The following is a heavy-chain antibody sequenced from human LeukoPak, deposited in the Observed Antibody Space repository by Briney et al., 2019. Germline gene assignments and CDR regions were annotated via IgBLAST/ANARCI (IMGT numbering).Heavy chain of an antibody. CDR2: ISSSSSYI. CDR1: GFIFSNYW. Sequence: PGGSLRLSCAASGFIFSNYWMSWVRQAPGKGLEWVSSISSSSSYIYYADSVKGRFTISRDNAKNLLYLQMNSLRAEDTAVYYCARGVRDYYDSSGYMSYWGQGTLVTVSS. V-gene: IGHV3-21*01. D-gene: IGHD3-22*01. CDR3: ARGVRDYYDSSGYMSY. J-gene: IGHJ4*02.